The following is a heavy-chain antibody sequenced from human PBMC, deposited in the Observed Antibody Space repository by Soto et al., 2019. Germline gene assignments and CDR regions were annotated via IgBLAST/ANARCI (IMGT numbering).Heavy chain of an antibody. J-gene: IGHJ5*02. D-gene: IGHD3-3*01. V-gene: IGHV4-4*07. Sequence: SETLSLTCTVSGGSMSSYYWSWIRQPAGKGLEWIGRVYSSGGTHYNPSLKSRVTISLDTSKNQFSLRLLSVTDADTAVYYCARGQRFSDWFDPWGQGTLVTVSS. CDR1: GGSMSSYY. CDR3: ARGQRFSDWFDP. CDR2: VYSSGGT.